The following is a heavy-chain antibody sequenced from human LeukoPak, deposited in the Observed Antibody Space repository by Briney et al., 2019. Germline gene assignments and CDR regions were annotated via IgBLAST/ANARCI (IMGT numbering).Heavy chain of an antibody. J-gene: IGHJ4*02. V-gene: IGHV4-59*01. CDR3: AREGYDSSGYYDYFDY. CDR1: GGSFSGYY. D-gene: IGHD3-22*01. CDR2: IYYSGST. Sequence: SETLSLTCAVYGGSFSGYYWSWIRQPPGKGLEWIGYIYYSGSTNYNPSLKSRVTISVDTSKNQFSLKVKSVTAADTAVYYCAREGYDSSGYYDYFDYWGQGTLVTVSS.